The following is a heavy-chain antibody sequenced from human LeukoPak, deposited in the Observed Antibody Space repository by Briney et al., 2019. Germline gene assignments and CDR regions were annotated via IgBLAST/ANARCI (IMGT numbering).Heavy chain of an antibody. V-gene: IGHV3-49*03. CDR1: GFTFGDYA. D-gene: IGHD5-18*01. J-gene: IGHJ4*02. CDR3: TRVGRGYSYGCLDY. Sequence: GGSLRLSCTASGFTFGDYAMSWFRQAPGKGLEWVGFIRSKAYGRTTEYAASVKGRFTISRDDSKSIAYLQMNSLKTEDTAVYYCTRVGRGYSYGCLDYWGQGTLVTVSS. CDR2: IRSKAYGRTT.